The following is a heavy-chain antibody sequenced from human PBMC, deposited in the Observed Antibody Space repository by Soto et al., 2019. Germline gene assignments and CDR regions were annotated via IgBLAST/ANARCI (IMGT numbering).Heavy chain of an antibody. CDR3: AKGAVAGTPTSYYYYGMDV. D-gene: IGHD6-19*01. V-gene: IGHV1-69*12. CDR1: GGTFRTYA. CDR2: IIPIFGTV. J-gene: IGHJ6*02. Sequence: QVQLLQSGAEVKKPGSSVRVSCEASGGTFRTYAISWVRQAPGQGLEWMGEIIPIFGTVNYAQKFQGRVTIPADESKTTVYMDLRSLRSEDTAVYYCAKGAVAGTPTSYYYYGMDVWGQGTTVTVSS.